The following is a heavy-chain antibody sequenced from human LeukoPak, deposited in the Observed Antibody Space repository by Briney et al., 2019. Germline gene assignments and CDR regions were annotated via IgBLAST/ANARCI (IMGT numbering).Heavy chain of an antibody. Sequence: PGGSLRLSCAASGFILSNHWMTWVRQAPGKGPEWVANMNKVGSEKYYVDSVEGRFTISRDTAKNSLYLQMNTLRAEDTALYYCARNNDMDVWGQGTTVIVSS. CDR2: MNKVGSEK. V-gene: IGHV3-7*03. D-gene: IGHD1/OR15-1a*01. CDR3: ARNNDMDV. J-gene: IGHJ6*02. CDR1: GFILSNHW.